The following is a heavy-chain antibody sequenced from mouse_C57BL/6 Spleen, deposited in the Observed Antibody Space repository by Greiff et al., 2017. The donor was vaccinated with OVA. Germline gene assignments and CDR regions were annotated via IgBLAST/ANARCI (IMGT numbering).Heavy chain of an antibody. V-gene: IGHV2-6-1*01. J-gene: IGHJ1*03. D-gene: IGHD1-1*01. Sequence: VKLMESGPGLVAPSQSLSITCTVPGFSLTSYGVHWVRQPPGKGLEWLVVIWSDGSTTYNSALKSRLSISKDNSKSQVFLKMNSLQTDDTAMYYCARQGGSSYGYFDVWGTGTTVTVSS. CDR3: ARQGGSSYGYFDV. CDR2: IWSDGST. CDR1: GFSLTSYG.